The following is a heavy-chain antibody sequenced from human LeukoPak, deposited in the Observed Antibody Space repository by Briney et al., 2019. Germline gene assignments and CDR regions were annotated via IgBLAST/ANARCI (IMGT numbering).Heavy chain of an antibody. V-gene: IGHV4-59*01. J-gene: IGHJ4*02. D-gene: IGHD5-24*01. Sequence: SETLSLTCTVSGDSISSNYWSWIRQPPGKGLEWIGYIYYSGSTNYNPSLKSRVTISVDTSKNQFSLKLSSVTAADTAVYYCARESHNSYPDYWGQGTLVTVSS. CDR3: ARESHNSYPDY. CDR1: GDSISSNY. CDR2: IYYSGST.